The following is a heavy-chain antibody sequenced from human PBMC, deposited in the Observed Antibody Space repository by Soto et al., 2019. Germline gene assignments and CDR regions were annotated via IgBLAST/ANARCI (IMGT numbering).Heavy chain of an antibody. V-gene: IGHV1-58*02. D-gene: IGHD2-21*02. CDR1: GFTFTSSA. CDR3: ARGGGIVVVTAPYDH. J-gene: IGHJ4*02. CDR2: IVVGSGNT. Sequence: SVKVSCKASGFTFTSSAMQWVRQARGQRLEWIGWIVVGSGNTNYAQKFQERVTITRDMSTSTAYMELSSLRSEDTAVYYCARGGGIVVVTAPYDHWGQGTLVTVSS.